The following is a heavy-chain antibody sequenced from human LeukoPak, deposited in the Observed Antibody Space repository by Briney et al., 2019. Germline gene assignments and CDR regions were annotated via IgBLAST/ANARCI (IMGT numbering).Heavy chain of an antibody. CDR1: GGSISGYY. D-gene: IGHD1-26*01. J-gene: IGHJ4*02. Sequence: SETLSLTCTVSGGSISGYYWSWIRQPPGKGLQWIGYVYYSGSTYYNPSLKSRVTISVDTSKNQFSLKLSSVTAADTAVYYCARSAVGAHDYWGQGTLVTVSS. CDR3: ARSAVGAHDY. CDR2: VYYSGST. V-gene: IGHV4-59*08.